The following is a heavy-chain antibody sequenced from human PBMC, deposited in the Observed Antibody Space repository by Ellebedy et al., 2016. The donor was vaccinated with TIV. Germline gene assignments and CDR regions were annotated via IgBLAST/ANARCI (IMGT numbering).Heavy chain of an antibody. CDR3: ARDYDTLYCSSTSCYVPFDY. V-gene: IGHV3-48*01. Sequence: GESLKISCAASGFTFSSYSMNWVRQAPGKGLEWVSYISSSSSTIYYADSVKGRFTISRDNAKNSLYLQMNSLRAEDTAVYYCARDYDTLYCSSTSCYVPFDYWGQGTLVTVSS. CDR2: ISSSSSTI. CDR1: GFTFSSYS. J-gene: IGHJ4*02. D-gene: IGHD2-2*01.